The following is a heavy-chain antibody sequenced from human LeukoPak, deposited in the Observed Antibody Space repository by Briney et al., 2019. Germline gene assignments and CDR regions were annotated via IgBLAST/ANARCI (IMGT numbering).Heavy chain of an antibody. Sequence: GGSLRLSCAASGFTFSSYGMHWVRQAPGKGLEWVAFIRYDGSNKYYADSVKGRFTISRDNSKNTLYLQMNSLRAEDTAVYYCAKELDRAAAGPIDYWGQGTLVTVSS. D-gene: IGHD6-13*01. CDR2: IRYDGSNK. CDR3: AKELDRAAAGPIDY. CDR1: GFTFSSYG. V-gene: IGHV3-30*02. J-gene: IGHJ4*01.